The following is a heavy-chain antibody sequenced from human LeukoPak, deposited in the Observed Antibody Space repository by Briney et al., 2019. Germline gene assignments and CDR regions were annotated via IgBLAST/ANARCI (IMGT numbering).Heavy chain of an antibody. CDR3: ARGAYDSSGYWDYYYGMDV. Sequence: PSETLSLTCAVYGGSFSGYYWSWLRQPPGKGLEWIGELNHSGSTNYNPSLKSRVTISVDTSKNQFSLKLSSVTVADTAVYYCARGAYDSSGYWDYYYGMDVWGQGTTVTVSS. CDR2: LNHSGST. D-gene: IGHD3-22*01. V-gene: IGHV4-34*01. J-gene: IGHJ6*02. CDR1: GGSFSGYY.